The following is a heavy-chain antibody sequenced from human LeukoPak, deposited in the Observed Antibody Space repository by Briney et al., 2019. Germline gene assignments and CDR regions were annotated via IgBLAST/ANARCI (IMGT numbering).Heavy chain of an antibody. V-gene: IGHV3-74*01. CDR3: ARESGYSYGYFYY. D-gene: IGHD5-18*01. CDR2: INSDGSST. CDR1: GFTFSSYW. Sequence: QAGGSLRLSCAASGFTFSSYWMHWVRHTPGKGLVWVSHINSDGSSTSYADSVKGRFTISRDNAKNTLYLQMNSLRAEDTAVYYCARESGYSYGYFYYWGQGTLVTVSS. J-gene: IGHJ4*02.